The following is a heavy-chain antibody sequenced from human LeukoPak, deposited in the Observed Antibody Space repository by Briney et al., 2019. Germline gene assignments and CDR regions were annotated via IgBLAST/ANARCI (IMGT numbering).Heavy chain of an antibody. CDR2: IYYSGST. CDR1: GGSISSSSYY. CDR3: ARLGSSSWLDY. J-gene: IGHJ4*02. V-gene: IGHV4-39*01. D-gene: IGHD6-13*01. Sequence: PSETLSLTCTVSGGSISSSSYYWGWIRQPPGKGLEWIGNIYYSGSTYYNPSLKSRVTISVDTSKNQFSLKLSSVTAADTAVYYCARLGSSSWLDYWGQGTLVTVSS.